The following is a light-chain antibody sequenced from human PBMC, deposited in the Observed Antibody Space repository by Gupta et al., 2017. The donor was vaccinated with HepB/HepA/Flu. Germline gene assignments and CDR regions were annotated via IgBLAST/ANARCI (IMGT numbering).Light chain of an antibody. CDR3: QVWHSSSDQVV. Sequence: SYVMTQPPSLSVAPEQTARLTCGGNHIGSKSVHWYQQKPGQAPLLVVYDDNDRPSGIPERFSGFNSGNMATLTISGVEVGDEADYYCQVWHSSSDQVVFGGGTKLTVL. CDR2: DDN. J-gene: IGLJ2*01. V-gene: IGLV3-21*02. CDR1: HIGSKS.